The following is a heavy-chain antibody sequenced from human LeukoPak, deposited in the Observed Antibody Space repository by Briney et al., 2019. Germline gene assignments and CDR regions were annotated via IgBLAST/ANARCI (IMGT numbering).Heavy chain of an antibody. Sequence: ASVKVSCQASGYTFTRYYMHWVRQAPGQGLAGMGWINPNSGGTNYAQKFQGRVTMTRDTSISTAYMELSRLRSDDTAVYYCARPTLHCSSTSCLSFDPWGQGTLVTVSS. CDR3: ARPTLHCSSTSCLSFDP. J-gene: IGHJ5*02. V-gene: IGHV1-2*02. D-gene: IGHD2-2*01. CDR2: INPNSGGT. CDR1: GYTFTRYY.